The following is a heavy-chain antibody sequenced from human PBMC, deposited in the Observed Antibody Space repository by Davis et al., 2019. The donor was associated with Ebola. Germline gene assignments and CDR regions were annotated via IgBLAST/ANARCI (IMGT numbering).Heavy chain of an antibody. CDR1: GFTFSSYG. CDR2: ISYDGSNK. CDR3: ARGPSFLVS. V-gene: IGHV3-30*03. Sequence: GGSLRLSCAASGFTFSSYGMHWVRQAPGKGLEWVAVISYDGSNKYYADSVKGRFTISRDNSKNTLYLQMNSLRAEDTAVYYCARGPSFLVSWGQGTLVTVSS. D-gene: IGHD2/OR15-2a*01. J-gene: IGHJ4*02.